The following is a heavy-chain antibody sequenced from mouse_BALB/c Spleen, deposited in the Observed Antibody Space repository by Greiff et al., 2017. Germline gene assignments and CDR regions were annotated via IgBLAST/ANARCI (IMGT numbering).Heavy chain of an antibody. J-gene: IGHJ3*01. CDR2: IRSKSNNYAT. CDR1: GFTFNTYA. V-gene: IGHV10-1*02. CDR3: VRPGRYDEGFAY. D-gene: IGHD2-14*01. Sequence: EVKLVESGGGLVQPKGSLKLSCAASGFTFNTYAMNWVRQAPGKGLEWVARIRSKSNNYATYYADSVKDRFTISRDDSQSMLYLQMNNLKTEDTAMYYCVRPGRYDEGFAYWGQGTLVTVSA.